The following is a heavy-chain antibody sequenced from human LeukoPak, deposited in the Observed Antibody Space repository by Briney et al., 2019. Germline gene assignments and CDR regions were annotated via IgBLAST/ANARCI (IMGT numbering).Heavy chain of an antibody. J-gene: IGHJ4*02. CDR1: GDSISSYY. V-gene: IGHV4-59*01. CDR2: IFHSGST. D-gene: IGHD7-27*01. Sequence: SETLSLTCTVSGDSISSYYWSWIRQPPRKGLEWIGYIFHSGSTNYNPSLKSRVTISVDTSKKHFSLKLSTVTAADTAVYYCARGNWGTFLDSWGQGTRVTVSS. CDR3: ARGNWGTFLDS.